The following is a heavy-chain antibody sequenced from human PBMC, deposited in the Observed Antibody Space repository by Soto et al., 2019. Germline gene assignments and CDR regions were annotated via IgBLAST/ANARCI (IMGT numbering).Heavy chain of an antibody. D-gene: IGHD3-3*01. V-gene: IGHV1-69*01. CDR3: ARDRGMRYYDFWSGYLHYGMDV. CDR1: GGTFSRYA. Sequence: QVQLVQSGAEVKKPGSSVKVSCKASGGTFSRYAISWVRQAPGQGLEWMGGIIPIFGTANYAQKFQGRVTITADESTSTAYMELSSLRSEDTAVYYCARDRGMRYYDFWSGYLHYGMDVWGQGTTVTVSS. J-gene: IGHJ6*02. CDR2: IIPIFGTA.